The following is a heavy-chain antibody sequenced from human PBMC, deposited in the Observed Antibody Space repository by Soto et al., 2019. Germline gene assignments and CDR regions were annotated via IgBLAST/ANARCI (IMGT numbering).Heavy chain of an antibody. CDR2: IYYSGST. CDR1: GGSISSGGYY. J-gene: IGHJ6*02. D-gene: IGHD3-22*01. CDR3: ARYYDSSGYYPPPYYYYGMDV. V-gene: IGHV4-31*03. Sequence: PSETLSLTCTVSGGSISSGGYYWSWIRQHPGKGLEWIGYIYYSGSTYYNPSLKSRVTISVDTSKNQFSLKLSSVTAADTAVYYCARYYDSSGYYPPPYYYYGMDVWGQGTTVTVSS.